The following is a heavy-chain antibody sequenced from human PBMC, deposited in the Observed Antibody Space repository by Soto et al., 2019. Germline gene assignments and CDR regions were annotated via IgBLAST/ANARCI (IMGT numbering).Heavy chain of an antibody. V-gene: IGHV1-46*01. J-gene: IGHJ1*01. CDR3: AREENCSDGVCYSEYFHR. CDR1: GYIFTAYS. CDR2: VNPSGGST. Sequence: QVQLVQSGAEVKKPGASVKVSCKASGYIFTAYSMHWVRQAPGQGLEWMGVVNPSGGSTNYAQKFRGRINMTRHTSTSTVYMDLSSLTSEDTAVYYCAREENCSDGVCYSEYFHRWGQGTLVTVSS. D-gene: IGHD2-15*01.